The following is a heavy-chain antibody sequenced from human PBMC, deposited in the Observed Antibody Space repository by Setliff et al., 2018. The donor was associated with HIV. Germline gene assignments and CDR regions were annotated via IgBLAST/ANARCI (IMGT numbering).Heavy chain of an antibody. Sequence: PGGSMRLSCTASGFTFSDYWMHWVRRGPGRGLEWVSRIGRDGTVANYADSVTGRFTISRDNARNTLFLQMNSLGVEDTALSYCGRDVHDAAADNWGRGTLVTVSS. D-gene: IGHD6-13*01. CDR1: GFTFSDYW. CDR3: GRDVHDAAADN. V-gene: IGHV3-74*01. J-gene: IGHJ4*02. CDR2: IGRDGTVA.